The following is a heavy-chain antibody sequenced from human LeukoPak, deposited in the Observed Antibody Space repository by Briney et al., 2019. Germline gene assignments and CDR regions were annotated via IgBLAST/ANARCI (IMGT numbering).Heavy chain of an antibody. Sequence: PGGSLRLSCAASGFTFSSYGVHWVRQAPGKGLEWVAVISYDGSNKYYADSVKGRYTISRDNSKNTLYLQMNSLRAEDTAVYYCAKDGDQTGTTYLDYWGQGTLVTVSS. J-gene: IGHJ4*02. V-gene: IGHV3-30*18. CDR1: GFTFSSYG. CDR2: ISYDGSNK. D-gene: IGHD1-1*01. CDR3: AKDGDQTGTTYLDY.